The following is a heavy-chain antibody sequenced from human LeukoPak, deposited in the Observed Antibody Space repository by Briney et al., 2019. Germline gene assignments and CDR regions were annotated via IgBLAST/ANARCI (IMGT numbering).Heavy chain of an antibody. Sequence: GGSLRLSCAASGFTFDDYGMSWVRQAPGKGLEWVSGINWNGGSTGYADSVKGRFIISRDNAKNSLYLQMNSLRAEDTALYYCARVGNYYDSSGYYYVFDYWGQGTLVTVSS. J-gene: IGHJ4*02. V-gene: IGHV3-20*04. D-gene: IGHD3-22*01. CDR3: ARVGNYYDSSGYYYVFDY. CDR2: INWNGGST. CDR1: GFTFDDYG.